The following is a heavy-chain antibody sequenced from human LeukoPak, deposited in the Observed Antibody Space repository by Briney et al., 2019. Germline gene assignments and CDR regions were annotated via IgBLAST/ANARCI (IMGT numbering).Heavy chain of an antibody. J-gene: IGHJ3*02. CDR3: ARCPGSWSGYDAFDI. V-gene: IGHV4-34*01. CDR1: GGSFSGYY. D-gene: IGHD6-13*01. CDR2: TNHSGST. Sequence: SETLSLTCAVYGGSFSGYYWSWIRQPPGKGLEWIGETNHSGSTNYNPSLKSRVTISVDTSKNQFSLKLSSGTAADTAVYYCARCPGSWSGYDAFDIWGQGTMVTVSS.